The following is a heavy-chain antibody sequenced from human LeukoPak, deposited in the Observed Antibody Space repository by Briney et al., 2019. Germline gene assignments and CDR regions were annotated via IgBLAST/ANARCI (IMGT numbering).Heavy chain of an antibody. CDR3: TTPSRNWGSLRPYYFDY. D-gene: IGHD7-27*01. CDR1: GFTFSGSA. J-gene: IGHJ4*02. Sequence: GGSLRLSCAASGFTFSGSAMHWVRQASGKGLEWVGRIRSKTNSYATSYAASVKGRFALSRDDSKNMAYLQMNSLKTEDTAVYYCTTPSRNWGSLRPYYFDYWGQGTLVTVSS. V-gene: IGHV3-73*01. CDR2: IRSKTNSYAT.